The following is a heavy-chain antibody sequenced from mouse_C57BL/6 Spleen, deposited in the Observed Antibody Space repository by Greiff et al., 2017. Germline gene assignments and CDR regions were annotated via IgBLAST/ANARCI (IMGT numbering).Heavy chain of an antibody. Sequence: QVQLQQPGAELVKPGASVKLSCKASGYTFTSYWMHWVKQRPGQGLEWIGMIHPNSGSTNYNEKFKSKATLTVDKSSSTAYMQLSSLTSEDSAVYYCARWTTVVATGAMGYWGQGTSVTVSS. J-gene: IGHJ4*01. V-gene: IGHV1-64*01. D-gene: IGHD1-1*01. CDR2: IHPNSGST. CDR1: GYTFTSYW. CDR3: ARWTTVVATGAMGY.